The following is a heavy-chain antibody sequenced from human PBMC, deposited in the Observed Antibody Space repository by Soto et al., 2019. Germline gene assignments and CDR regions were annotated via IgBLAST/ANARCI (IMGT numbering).Heavy chain of an antibody. CDR3: ARSIAVAATIDY. CDR2: IIPILGIA. Sequence: GASVKVSCKASGGTFSSYTISWVRQAPGQGLEWMGRIIPILGIANYAQKFQGRVTITADKSTSTAYMELSSLRSEDTAVYFCARSIAVAATIDYWGQGTLVTVSS. CDR1: GGTFSSYT. V-gene: IGHV1-69*02. J-gene: IGHJ4*02. D-gene: IGHD6-13*01.